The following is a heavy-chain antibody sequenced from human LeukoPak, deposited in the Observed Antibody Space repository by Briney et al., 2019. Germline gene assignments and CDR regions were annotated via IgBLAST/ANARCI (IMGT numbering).Heavy chain of an antibody. CDR2: ISSSGRTI. V-gene: IGHV3-48*03. D-gene: IGHD2-2*01. Sequence: GGSLRLSCAASGSTLSSYEMNWVRQAPGKGLEWVSYISSSGRTIFYADSVKGRFTVSRDNAKNSLYLQMNSLRAEDTAVYYCVRRYCSSTSCTLDSWGQGTLVTVSS. CDR1: GSTLSSYE. J-gene: IGHJ4*02. CDR3: VRRYCSSTSCTLDS.